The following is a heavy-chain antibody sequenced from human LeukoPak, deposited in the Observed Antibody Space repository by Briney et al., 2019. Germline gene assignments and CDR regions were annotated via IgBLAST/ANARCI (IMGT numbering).Heavy chain of an antibody. J-gene: IGHJ4*02. V-gene: IGHV3-21*01. CDR2: ISSSSSYI. CDR3: ARGFDNYYALPGGY. CDR1: GFTLSRYS. D-gene: IGHD3-10*01. Sequence: GDSLRLSCAVSGFTLSRYSMNWVRQAPGKGLEWVSSISSSSSYIYYADSVKGRFTISRDNAKKSVILEMNSLRAEDTAVYYCARGFDNYYALPGGYWGQGTLVTVSS.